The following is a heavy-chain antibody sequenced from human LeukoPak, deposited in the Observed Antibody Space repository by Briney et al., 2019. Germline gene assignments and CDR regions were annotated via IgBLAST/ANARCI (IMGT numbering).Heavy chain of an antibody. CDR3: ARRAKSYCSGGSCYLDY. D-gene: IGHD2-15*01. Sequence: GESLRISCEGSGYSFTSYWISWVRQMPGKGLEWMGRIDPSDSYTNYSPSFQGHVTISADESISTAYLQWSSLKASDTAMYYCARRAKSYCSGGSCYLDYWGQGTLVTVSS. CDR2: IDPSDSYT. V-gene: IGHV5-10-1*01. CDR1: GYSFTSYW. J-gene: IGHJ4*02.